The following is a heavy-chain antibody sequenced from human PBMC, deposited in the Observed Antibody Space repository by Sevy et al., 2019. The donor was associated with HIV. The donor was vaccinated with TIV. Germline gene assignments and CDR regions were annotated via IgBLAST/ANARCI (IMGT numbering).Heavy chain of an antibody. J-gene: IGHJ6*02. D-gene: IGHD1-1*01. CDR1: GVTFSDYA. CDR2: ISGFGDKT. CDR3: AKAGGINWFYDYYGMDV. V-gene: IGHV3-23*01. Sequence: GGSLRLSCAVSGVTFSDYAMSWVRQAPGKGLEWVSFISGFGDKTYYADSVRGRFTISRDNSKNTLHLQMNSLRAEDTAVYYCAKAGGINWFYDYYGMDVRGQGTTVTVSS.